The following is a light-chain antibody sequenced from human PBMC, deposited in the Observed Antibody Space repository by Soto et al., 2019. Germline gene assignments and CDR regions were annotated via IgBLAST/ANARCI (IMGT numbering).Light chain of an antibody. CDR2: SGS. V-gene: IGKV3-20*01. CDR3: QQYGTSPFT. CDR1: QSVTSTF. Sequence: EIELTQSPGTLSLSPGQTATLSCRASQSVTSTFIAWYQQRPGQAPRLLLYSGSSRATGIPGRFSASGSGTDFTLTISRLEPEDFAVYYCQQYGTSPFTFGGGTKVEIK. J-gene: IGKJ4*01.